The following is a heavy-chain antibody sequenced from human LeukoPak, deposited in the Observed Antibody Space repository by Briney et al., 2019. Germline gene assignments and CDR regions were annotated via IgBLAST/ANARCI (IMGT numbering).Heavy chain of an antibody. Sequence: SETLSLTCAVYGGSFSGYYWSWIRQPPGKGLEWIGEINHSGSTNYNPSLKSRVTISVDTSKNQFSLKLSSVTAADTAAYYCARGPLWFGELFHDYWGQGTLVTVSS. J-gene: IGHJ4*02. V-gene: IGHV4-34*01. CDR3: ARGPLWFGELFHDY. CDR1: GGSFSGYY. D-gene: IGHD3-10*01. CDR2: INHSGST.